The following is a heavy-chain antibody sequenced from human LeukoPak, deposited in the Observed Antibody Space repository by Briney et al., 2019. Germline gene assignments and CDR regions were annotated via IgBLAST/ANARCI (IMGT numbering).Heavy chain of an antibody. D-gene: IGHD2-2*01. CDR2: ISYDGSNK. Sequence: GGSLTLSCAASGFTFSSYAMHWVRQAPGKGLEWVAVISYDGSNKYSADSVKGRFTITRDNSKNTLYLQMDSLRAEDTAVYYCAKEIVVVPAATLTKYETSKLQFRFGAFDIWGQGTMVTVSS. CDR3: AKEIVVVPAATLTKYETSKLQFRFGAFDI. J-gene: IGHJ3*02. CDR1: GFTFSSYA. V-gene: IGHV3-30-3*02.